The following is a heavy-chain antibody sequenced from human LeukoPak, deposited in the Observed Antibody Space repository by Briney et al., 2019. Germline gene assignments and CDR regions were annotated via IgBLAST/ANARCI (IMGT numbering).Heavy chain of an antibody. J-gene: IGHJ4*02. CDR1: GLVFGKYA. CDR3: TKGRCSGPGCDSFDY. Sequence: GGSLRLSCAASGLVFGKYAMAWVRQAPGKGLECVSIISDDSSFTYYLDSVKGRSTIFRDNSKNTLYLHMNSLKAEDTAVYYCTKGRCSGPGCDSFDYWGQGTLVTVSS. D-gene: IGHD5-12*01. V-gene: IGHV3-23*01. CDR2: ISDDSSFT.